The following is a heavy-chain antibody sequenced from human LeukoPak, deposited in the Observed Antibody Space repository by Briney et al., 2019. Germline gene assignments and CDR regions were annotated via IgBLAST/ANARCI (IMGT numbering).Heavy chain of an antibody. V-gene: IGHV1-24*01. J-gene: IGHJ4*02. CDR3: ATFALFGVVNAYYFYY. CDR1: GYTLTDLS. CDR2: FDPQDGET. D-gene: IGHD3-3*01. Sequence: ASVKVSCKVSGYTLTDLSMHWVRQAPGEGLEWMGGFDPQDGETIYAQKSQGRVTMTEDTSTDTAYMELTSLKSEDTAVYYCATFALFGVVNAYYFYYWGQGTLVTVSS.